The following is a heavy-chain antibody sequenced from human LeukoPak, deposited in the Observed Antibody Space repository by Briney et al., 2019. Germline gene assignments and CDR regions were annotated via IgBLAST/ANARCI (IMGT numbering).Heavy chain of an antibody. CDR1: GFTFDDYG. D-gene: IGHD3-10*01. J-gene: IGHJ4*02. V-gene: IGHV3-20*04. Sequence: GGSLRLSCAASGFTFDDYGMSWVRQAPGKGLEWVPGINWNGGSTGYADSVKGRFTISRDNAKNSLYLQMNSLRAEDMALYYCARGGWFGELLFDYWGQGTLVTVSS. CDR3: ARGGWFGELLFDY. CDR2: INWNGGST.